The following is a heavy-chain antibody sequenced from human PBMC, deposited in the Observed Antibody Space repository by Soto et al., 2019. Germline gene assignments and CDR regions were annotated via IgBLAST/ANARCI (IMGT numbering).Heavy chain of an antibody. D-gene: IGHD1-26*01. CDR3: AREARVGATTVGFDY. J-gene: IGHJ4*02. Sequence: SVKVSCKASGGTFSSYAISWVRQAPGQGLEWTGGIIPIFGTANYAQKFQGRVTITADKSTSTAYMELSSLRSEDTAVYYCAREARVGATTVGFDYWGQGTMVTVSS. CDR2: IIPIFGTA. CDR1: GGTFSSYA. V-gene: IGHV1-69*06.